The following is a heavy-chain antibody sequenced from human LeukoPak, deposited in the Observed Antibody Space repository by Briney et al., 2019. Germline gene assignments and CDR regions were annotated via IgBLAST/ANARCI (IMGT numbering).Heavy chain of an antibody. D-gene: IGHD4-17*01. J-gene: IGHJ5*02. V-gene: IGHV1-2*02. CDR1: GYTFTGYY. CDR2: INPNSGGT. Sequence: ASVNASCKASGYTFTGYYMHRVRQAPGQGLEWMGWINPNSGGTNYAQKLQGRVTMTRDTSISTAYMELNRLRSDDTAVYYCARGGTVTAYWFDPWGQGTMVTVSS. CDR3: ARGGTVTAYWFDP.